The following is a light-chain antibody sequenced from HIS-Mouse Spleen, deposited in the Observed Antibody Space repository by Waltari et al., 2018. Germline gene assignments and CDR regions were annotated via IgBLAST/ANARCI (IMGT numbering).Light chain of an antibody. J-gene: IGKJ2*02. V-gene: IGKV1-39*01. CDR1: QSIRSY. Sequence: DIQMTQSPSSLSASVGDRVTITCQASQSIRSYLNWYQQKPGKAPKLLIYAASSLQSGVASRFSGSGSGTDVTLYISSLQPEDFATYYCQQSYSTPGTFGHGTKLEMK. CDR3: QQSYSTPGT. CDR2: AAS.